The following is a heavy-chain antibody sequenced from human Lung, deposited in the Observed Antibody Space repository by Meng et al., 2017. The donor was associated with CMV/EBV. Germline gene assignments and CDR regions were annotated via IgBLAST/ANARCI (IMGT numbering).Heavy chain of an antibody. CDR2: INESGDRT. Sequence: VHLLQSGGGLDQPGGSRRLSCEASGFTFSTYSMTWVRQAPGKGLEWVSGINESGDRTYHADSVKGRFTISRDNSKNTLYLQMNSLRVEDTAIYYCVNRAWMDFWGQGNLVTVSS. J-gene: IGHJ4*02. D-gene: IGHD3/OR15-3a*01. CDR3: VNRAWMDF. V-gene: IGHV3-23*01. CDR1: GFTFSTYS.